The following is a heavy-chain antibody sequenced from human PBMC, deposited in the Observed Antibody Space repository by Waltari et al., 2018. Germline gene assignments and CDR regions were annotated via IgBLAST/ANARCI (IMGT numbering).Heavy chain of an antibody. Sequence: QLQLQESGPGLVKPSETLSLTCTVSGGSISTNYNWGWIRQPPGKGLEWMVNMQYRGSTFYNPSLESRVTISLDTWKNQFSLRLSSVGAADTAVYFCGRIAFGDEGGYFQYWGQGTLVTVSS. CDR2: MQYRGST. CDR1: GGSISTNYN. D-gene: IGHD4-17*01. V-gene: IGHV4-39*01. J-gene: IGHJ1*01. CDR3: GRIAFGDEGGYFQY.